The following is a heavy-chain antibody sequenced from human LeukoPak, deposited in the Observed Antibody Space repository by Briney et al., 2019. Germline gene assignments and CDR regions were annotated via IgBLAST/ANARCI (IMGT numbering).Heavy chain of an antibody. D-gene: IGHD4/OR15-4a*01. J-gene: IGHJ4*02. CDR1: GFTFSSYG. Sequence: GGSLRLSCAASGFTFSSYGMSWVRQAPGRGLEWVSAISGSGGSTYYADSVKGRFTISRDNSKNTLYLQMNSLRAEDTAVYYCARRAGAYSHPYDYWGQGTLVTVSS. CDR2: ISGSGGST. V-gene: IGHV3-23*01. CDR3: ARRAGAYSHPYDY.